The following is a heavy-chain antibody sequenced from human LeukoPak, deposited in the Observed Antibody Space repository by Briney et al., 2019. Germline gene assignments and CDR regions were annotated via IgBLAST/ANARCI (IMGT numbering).Heavy chain of an antibody. V-gene: IGHV3-48*03. Sequence: PGRSLRLSCAASGFTFSSYAMHWVRQAPGKGLEWVSYISSRGDTIYYADSAKGRFTISRDNAKKSLYLQMNSLRAEDTAVYYCARGYYGLGTYYNAYYGMDVWGQGTTVTVSS. D-gene: IGHD3-10*01. CDR2: ISSRGDTI. CDR3: ARGYYGLGTYYNAYYGMDV. J-gene: IGHJ6*02. CDR1: GFTFSSYA.